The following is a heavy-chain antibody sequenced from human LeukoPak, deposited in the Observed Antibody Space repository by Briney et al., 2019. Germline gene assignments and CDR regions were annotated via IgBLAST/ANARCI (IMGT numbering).Heavy chain of an antibody. CDR2: INPNSGGT. V-gene: IGHV1-2*02. CDR3: ARDRLEMATIPAY. J-gene: IGHJ4*02. CDR1: GYTFTGYY. Sequence: ASVKVSCKASGYTFTGYYMHWVRQAPGQGLEWMGWINPNSGGTNYAQKFQGRVTMTRDTSISTAYMELSRLRSDDTAMYYCARDRLEMATIPAYWGQGTLVTVSS. D-gene: IGHD5-24*01.